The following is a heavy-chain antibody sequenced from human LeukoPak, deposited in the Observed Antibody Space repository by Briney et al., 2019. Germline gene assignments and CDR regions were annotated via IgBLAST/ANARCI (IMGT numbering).Heavy chain of an antibody. Sequence: GASVKVSCKASGYHFTGYHVHWVRQAPGQGLEWMGRISTDSGDADIAQKFQGRVTVTRDTSISTAYLELSRLTSDDSAVYYCAGLGSTVKGRIDPWGQGTSVTVSS. CDR1: GYHFTGYH. D-gene: IGHD5/OR15-5a*01. CDR2: ISTDSGDA. J-gene: IGHJ5*02. V-gene: IGHV1-2*02. CDR3: AGLGSTVKGRIDP.